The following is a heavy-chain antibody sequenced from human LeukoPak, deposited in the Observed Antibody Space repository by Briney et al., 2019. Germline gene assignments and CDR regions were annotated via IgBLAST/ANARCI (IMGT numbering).Heavy chain of an antibody. V-gene: IGHV1-8*01. CDR1: RYAPSAYD. CDR3: ARSLDGSSWFRNAHNWFDP. Sequence: ASPWVSSEASRYAPSAYDITSVRQATRQGVEWMGGMTPNSGNTGYAQKFQGRVTMTRNTSISTAYMELSSLRSEDTAVYYCARSLDGSSWFRNAHNWFDPWGQGTLVTVSS. D-gene: IGHD6-13*01. J-gene: IGHJ5*02. CDR2: MTPNSGNT.